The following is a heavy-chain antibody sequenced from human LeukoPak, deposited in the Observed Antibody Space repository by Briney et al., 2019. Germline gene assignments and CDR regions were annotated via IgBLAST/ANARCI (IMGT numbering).Heavy chain of an antibody. CDR3: AKGPLRGTAAAIDY. D-gene: IGHD2-2*01. CDR2: ISYDGRNI. Sequence: PGGSLRLSCAASGFSFSEYAMSWVRQAPGKGLEWVAVISYDGRNIHYPDSVKGRFTISRDISTDTLWLQMDSLRTEDTAVYYCAKGPLRGTAAAIDYWGQGTLVTVSS. V-gene: IGHV3-30*18. J-gene: IGHJ4*02. CDR1: GFSFSEYA.